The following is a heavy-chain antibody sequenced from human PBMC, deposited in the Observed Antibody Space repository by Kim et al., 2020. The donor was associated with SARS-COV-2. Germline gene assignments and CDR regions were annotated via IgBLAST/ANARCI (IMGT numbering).Heavy chain of an antibody. D-gene: IGHD2-21*02. CDR2: ISYDGSNK. J-gene: IGHJ4*02. CDR3: AKDEGAYCGGDCYTPLGY. CDR1: GFTFSSYG. V-gene: IGHV3-30*18. Sequence: GGSLRLSCAASGFTFSSYGMHWVRQAPGKGLEWVAVISYDGSNKYYADSVKGRFTISRDNSKNTLYLQMNSLRAEDTAVYYCAKDEGAYCGGDCYTPLGYWGQGTLVTVSS.